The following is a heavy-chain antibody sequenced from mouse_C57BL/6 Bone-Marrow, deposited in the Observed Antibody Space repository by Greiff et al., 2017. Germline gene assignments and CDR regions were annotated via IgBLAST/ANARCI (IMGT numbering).Heavy chain of an antibody. J-gene: IGHJ4*01. CDR2: INPYNCDT. Sequence: VQLQQSGPELVKPGDSVKISCMASGYSFTGYFMNWVMHSPGKSVEWIGRINPYNCDTFYNQKFKGKATLTVDKSSSTADMELRNLTSEDTSVYYCTSSYKGGSYIRGYAMNYRCQGASNSVTS. V-gene: IGHV1-20*01. CDR1: GYSFTGYF. CDR3: TSSYKGGSYIRGYAMNY. D-gene: IGHD1-1*02.